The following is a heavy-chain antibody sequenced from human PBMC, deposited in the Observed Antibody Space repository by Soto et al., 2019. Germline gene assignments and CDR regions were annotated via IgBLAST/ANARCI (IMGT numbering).Heavy chain of an antibody. CDR1: GGSISSYY. CDR2: IYYSGGT. V-gene: IGHV4-59*08. Sequence: SETLSLTCTVSGGSISSYYWSWIRQPPGKGLEWIGYIYYSGGTNYNPSLKSRVTISVDTSKNQFSLKLSSVTAADTAVYYCARRGWPASYWFDPSGQGTLVTVSS. J-gene: IGHJ5*02. CDR3: ARRGWPASYWFDP. D-gene: IGHD6-19*01.